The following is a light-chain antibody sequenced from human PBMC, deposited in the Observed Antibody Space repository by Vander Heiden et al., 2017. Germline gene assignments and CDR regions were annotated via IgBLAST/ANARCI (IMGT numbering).Light chain of an antibody. Sequence: NFMLTQPHSESESPGKTVTISCTRSSGGIASNYVQWYQQRPGSSPTTVIYEDNHRPSGVPDRFSGSIDSSSNSASLNISGLKTEDEADDYCQSYDSSNHEWVFGGGTKLTV. J-gene: IGLJ3*02. CDR3: QSYDSSNHEWV. V-gene: IGLV6-57*01. CDR2: EDN. CDR1: SGGIASNY.